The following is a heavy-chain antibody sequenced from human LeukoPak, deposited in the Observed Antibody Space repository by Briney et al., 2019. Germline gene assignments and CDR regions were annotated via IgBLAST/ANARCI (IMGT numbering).Heavy chain of an antibody. V-gene: IGHV3-30*18. CDR2: ISYDGSNK. Sequence: GRSLRLSCAASEFTFSSYGMHWVRQAPGKGLEWVAVISYDGSNKYYADSVKGRFTISRDNSKNTLCLQMNSLRAEDTAVYYCAKDFSWYSSDLRPSYFDYWGQGTLVTVSS. CDR1: EFTFSSYG. CDR3: AKDFSWYSSDLRPSYFDY. J-gene: IGHJ4*02. D-gene: IGHD6-19*01.